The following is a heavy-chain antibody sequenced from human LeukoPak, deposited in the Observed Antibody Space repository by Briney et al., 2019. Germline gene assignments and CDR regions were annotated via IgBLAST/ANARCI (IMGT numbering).Heavy chain of an antibody. CDR3: AKDSRGDTAMVSNYYGMDV. CDR2: ISGSGGST. J-gene: IGHJ6*02. CDR1: GFTFSSYA. V-gene: IGHV3-23*01. D-gene: IGHD5-18*01. Sequence: GGSLRLSCAASGFTFSSYAMSWVRQAPGKGLEWVSAISGSGGSTYYADSVKGRFTISRDNSKNTLYLQMNSLRAEDTAVYYCAKDSRGDTAMVSNYYGMDVWGQGTTVTVSS.